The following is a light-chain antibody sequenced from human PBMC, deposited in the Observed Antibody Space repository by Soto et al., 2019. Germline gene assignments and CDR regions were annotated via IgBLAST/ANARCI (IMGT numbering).Light chain of an antibody. CDR3: LQHNSYPRT. V-gene: IGKV1-17*01. CDR2: GTS. Sequence: DIHMTYSPFSLSSSVGDRLPITCRASQDIRDDLGWYQQKPGKAPKRLIYGTSTLQSGVPSRFSGSGFGTEFTLTSSSLQPEDFETYYCLQHNSYPRTFGQGTKVDI. CDR1: QDIRDD. J-gene: IGKJ1*01.